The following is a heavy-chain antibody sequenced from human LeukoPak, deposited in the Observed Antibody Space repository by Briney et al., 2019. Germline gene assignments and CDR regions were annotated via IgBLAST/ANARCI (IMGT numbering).Heavy chain of an antibody. J-gene: IGHJ4*02. CDR1: GFTFSRFG. CDR2: MRYDGSNR. Sequence: QAGGSLRLSCTASGFTFSRFGMHWVRQAPGKGLEWVAFMRYDGSNRYNADSVKGRFTISRDNSKNTLFLEMNTLRSEDTAFYYCVKTAPRSIQVWDYWGQGTLVTVSS. CDR3: VKTAPRSIQVWDY. D-gene: IGHD5-18*01. V-gene: IGHV3-30*02.